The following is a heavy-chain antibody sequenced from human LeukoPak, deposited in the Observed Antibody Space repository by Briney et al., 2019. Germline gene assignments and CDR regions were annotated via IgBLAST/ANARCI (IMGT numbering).Heavy chain of an antibody. D-gene: IGHD6-19*01. V-gene: IGHV1-2*04. CDR2: INPNSGGT. CDR1: GYTFTGYY. CDR3: AREAIAVAGPPDY. J-gene: IGHJ4*02. Sequence: ASVKVSCKASGYTFTGYYMHWVRQAPGQGLEWMGWINPNSGGTNNAQKFSGWVTLTRATSISTAYMELNRLRSDDTAVYYCAREAIAVAGPPDYWGQGTLVTVSS.